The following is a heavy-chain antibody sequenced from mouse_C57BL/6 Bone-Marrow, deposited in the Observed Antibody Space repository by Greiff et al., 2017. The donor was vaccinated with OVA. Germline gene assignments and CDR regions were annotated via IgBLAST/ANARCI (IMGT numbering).Heavy chain of an antibody. CDR2: IYPGDGDT. V-gene: IGHV1-80*01. CDR3: ARILLYWYFDV. CDR1: GYAFSSYW. D-gene: IGHD1-1*01. J-gene: IGHJ1*03. Sequence: VKLMESGAELVKPGASVKISCKASGYAFSSYWMNWVKQRPGKGLEWIGQIYPGDGDTNYNGKFKGKATLTADKSSSTAYMQLSSLTSEDSAVYFCARILLYWYFDVWGTGTTVTVSS.